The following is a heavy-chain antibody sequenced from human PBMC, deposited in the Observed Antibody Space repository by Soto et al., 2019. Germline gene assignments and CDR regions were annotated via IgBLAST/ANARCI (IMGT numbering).Heavy chain of an antibody. V-gene: IGHV1-18*01. Sequence: ASVKVSCKASGYTFTSYGISWVPQAPAQGLGWLGWISAYNGNTNYAQKLQGRVTMTTDTSTSTAYMELRSLRSDDTAVYYCARGALYYYDSSGYSPVGAFDIWGQGTMVTVSS. D-gene: IGHD3-22*01. CDR1: GYTFTSYG. CDR3: ARGALYYYDSSGYSPVGAFDI. CDR2: ISAYNGNT. J-gene: IGHJ3*02.